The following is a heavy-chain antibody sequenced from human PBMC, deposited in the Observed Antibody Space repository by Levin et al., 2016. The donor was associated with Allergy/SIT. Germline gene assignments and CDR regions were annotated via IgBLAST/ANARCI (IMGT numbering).Heavy chain of an antibody. Sequence: WVRQAPGQGLEWMGMTNPSGDTTTYTQKFQGRVTMTRDPSTRTVYMELSNLRSEDTAVYYCARDGDGVPAYYVMDVWGQGTTVTVSS. J-gene: IGHJ6*02. V-gene: IGHV1-46*01. D-gene: IGHD2-2*01. CDR2: TNPSGDTT. CDR3: ARDGDGVPAYYVMDV.